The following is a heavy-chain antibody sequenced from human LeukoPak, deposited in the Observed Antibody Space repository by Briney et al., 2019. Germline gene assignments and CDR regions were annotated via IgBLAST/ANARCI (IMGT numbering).Heavy chain of an antibody. V-gene: IGHV3-49*04. CDR2: IRSKAYGGTT. Sequence: GGSLRLSCTASGFTFGDYAMSWVRQAPGKGLEWVGFIRSKAYGGTTGYAASVKGRFTFSRDDSKSIAYLQMNSLKIEDTAVYYCTRGRYNLDYWGQGSLVTVSS. CDR3: TRGRYNLDY. CDR1: GFTFGDYA. D-gene: IGHD1-14*01. J-gene: IGHJ4*02.